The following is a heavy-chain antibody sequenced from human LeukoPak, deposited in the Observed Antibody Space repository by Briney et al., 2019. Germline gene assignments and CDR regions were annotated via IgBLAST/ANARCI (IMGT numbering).Heavy chain of an antibody. D-gene: IGHD3-10*01. V-gene: IGHV3-21*04. CDR2: IGSSSSYI. Sequence: GGSLRLSCAASGFTFSNYAMHWVRQASGKGLEWVSSIGSSSSYIYYADSVRGRFTISRDNAKNSLFLQMNSLRGEDTAVYYCAGSGSPDDYWGQGTLVTVSS. J-gene: IGHJ4*02. CDR1: GFTFSNYA. CDR3: AGSGSPDDY.